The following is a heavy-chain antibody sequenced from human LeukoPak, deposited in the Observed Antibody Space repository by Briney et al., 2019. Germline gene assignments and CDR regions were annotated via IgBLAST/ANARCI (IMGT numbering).Heavy chain of an antibody. V-gene: IGHV1-69*04. D-gene: IGHD3-22*01. CDR1: GGTFSSYA. J-gene: IGHJ3*02. CDR2: IIPILGIA. Sequence: ASVKVSCKASGGTFSSYAISWVRQAPGQGLEWMGRIIPILGIANYAQKFQGRVTITADKSTSTAYMELSSLRSEDTAVYYCASVWGGYDSSGYYHDAFDIWGQGTMVTVSS. CDR3: ASVWGGYDSSGYYHDAFDI.